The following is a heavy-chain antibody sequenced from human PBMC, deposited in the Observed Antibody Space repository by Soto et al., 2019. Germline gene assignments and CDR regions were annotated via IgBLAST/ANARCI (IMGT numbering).Heavy chain of an antibody. V-gene: IGHV3-48*04. CDR1: GFTFSSYS. D-gene: IGHD6-13*01. CDR3: ARDTPMGIDY. J-gene: IGHJ4*02. Sequence: GGSLSLSCAASGFTFSSYSMNWVRQAPGKGLEWVSSISSGGTNIYYADSVKGRFTISRDNAKNSLYLQMNSLRAEDTAVYYCARDTPMGIDYWGQGTLVTVSS. CDR2: ISSGGTNI.